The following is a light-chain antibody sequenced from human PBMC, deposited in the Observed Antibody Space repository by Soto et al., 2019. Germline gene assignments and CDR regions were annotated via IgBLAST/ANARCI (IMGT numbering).Light chain of an antibody. CDR1: HTISNS. J-gene: IGKJ4*01. Sequence: DIQMTQSPSTLSASVGDRVTITCRASHTISNSLAWYQQKPGKAPNLLIYKPSSLESGVPSRFSGSGSGTEFTLTISSLQPDDFAIYYCRQYVSYPVTFGGGTKVEMK. V-gene: IGKV1-5*03. CDR2: KPS. CDR3: RQYVSYPVT.